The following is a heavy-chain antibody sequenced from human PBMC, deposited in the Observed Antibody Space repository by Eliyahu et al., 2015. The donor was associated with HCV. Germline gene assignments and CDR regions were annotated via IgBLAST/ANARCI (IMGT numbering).Heavy chain of an antibody. Sequence: QLQLQESGPGLVKPSETLSLTCTVSGGSISSSSYYWGWIRQPPGKGLGWIGGXYYSGSTYYNPSLKSRVTISVDTSKNQFSLKLSSVTAADTAVYYCARPTGTTVPSSSWKRTFHNWFDPWGQGTLVTVSS. J-gene: IGHJ5*02. D-gene: IGHD6-13*01. CDR2: XYYSGST. CDR3: ARPTGTTVPSSSWKRTFHNWFDP. V-gene: IGHV4-39*01. CDR1: GGSISSSSYY.